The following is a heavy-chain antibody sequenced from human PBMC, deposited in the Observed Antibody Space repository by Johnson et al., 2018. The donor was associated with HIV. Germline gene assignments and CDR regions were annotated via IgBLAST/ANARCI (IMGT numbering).Heavy chain of an antibody. V-gene: IGHV3-30*04. D-gene: IGHD1-1*01. CDR2: ISYDGSNK. CDR1: GFTFSSYA. Sequence: QVQLVESGGGVVQPGRSLRLSCAASGFTFSSYAMHWVRQAPGKGLEWVAVISYDGSNKYYADSVKGRFTISRYNSKNTLYLQMNSLRAEDTAVYYCAKATTGSDAFDIWGQGTMVSVSS. J-gene: IGHJ3*02. CDR3: AKATTGSDAFDI.